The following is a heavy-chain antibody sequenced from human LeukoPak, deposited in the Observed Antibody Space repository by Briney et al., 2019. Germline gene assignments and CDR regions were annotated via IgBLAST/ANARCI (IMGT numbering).Heavy chain of an antibody. CDR2: ISLGNSTM. D-gene: IGHD2-15*01. CDR1: GFTFSGSA. J-gene: IGHJ4*02. CDR3: ARVGNGRSWDY. V-gene: IGHV3-48*02. Sequence: GGSLRLTCAASGFTFSGSAMNWARQVPGKGLEWISYISLGNSTMFYADSVKGRFTISRDNAKNSLYLQMNSLRDDDTAVYYCARVGNGRSWDYWGQGTLVSVSS.